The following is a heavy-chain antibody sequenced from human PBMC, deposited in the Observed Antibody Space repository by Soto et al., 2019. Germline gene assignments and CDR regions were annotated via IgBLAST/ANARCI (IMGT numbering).Heavy chain of an antibody. Sequence: RRLSCAASGFTFTRYSMNWVRQAPGKGLEWVSSISSTTNYIYYRDSMKGRFTISRDNAKNSLYLEMNSLRAEDTAVYYCARESEDLASNFDYWGQGTLVTVSS. CDR1: GFTFTRYS. CDR2: ISSTTNYI. CDR3: ARESEDLASNFDY. V-gene: IGHV3-21*06. J-gene: IGHJ4*02.